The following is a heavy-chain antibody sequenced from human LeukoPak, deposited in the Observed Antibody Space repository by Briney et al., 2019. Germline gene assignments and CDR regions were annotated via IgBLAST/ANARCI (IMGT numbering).Heavy chain of an antibody. CDR1: GFTFSSYG. J-gene: IGHJ4*02. D-gene: IGHD4-17*01. V-gene: IGHV3-30*02. Sequence: GGSLRLSCAASGFTFSSYGMHWVRQAPGKGLEWVAFIRYDGSNKYYADSVKGRFTISRDNSKNTLYLQMNSLRAEDTAVYYCAKDRAPYGDYEYHYWGQGTLVTVSS. CDR2: IRYDGSNK. CDR3: AKDRAPYGDYEYHY.